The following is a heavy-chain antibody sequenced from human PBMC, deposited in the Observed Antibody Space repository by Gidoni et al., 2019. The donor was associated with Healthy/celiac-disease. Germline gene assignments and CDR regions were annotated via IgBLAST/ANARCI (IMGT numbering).Heavy chain of an antibody. Sequence: QVQLQQWGAGLLKPSETLSLTCAVYGGSFSGYYWSWIRQPQGKGLEWIGEINHSGSTNYNPSLKSRVTISVDTSKNQFSLKLSSVTAADTAVYYCARGRSLDYWGQGTLVTVSS. J-gene: IGHJ4*02. V-gene: IGHV4-34*01. CDR1: GGSFSGYY. CDR2: INHSGST. CDR3: ARGRSLDY.